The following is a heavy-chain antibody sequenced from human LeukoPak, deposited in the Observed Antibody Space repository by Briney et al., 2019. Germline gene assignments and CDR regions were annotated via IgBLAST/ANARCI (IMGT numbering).Heavy chain of an antibody. CDR1: GGSISSYY. V-gene: IGHV4-59*01. CDR3: ARVGTFGVVNDAFDI. J-gene: IGHJ3*02. D-gene: IGHD3-3*01. CDR2: IYYSGST. Sequence: PSETLSLTCTVSGGSISSYYWSWIRQPPGKGLEWIGYIYYSGSTNYNPSLKSRVTISVDTSKNQFSLKLSSVTAADAAVYYCARVGTFGVVNDAFDIWGQGTMVTVSS.